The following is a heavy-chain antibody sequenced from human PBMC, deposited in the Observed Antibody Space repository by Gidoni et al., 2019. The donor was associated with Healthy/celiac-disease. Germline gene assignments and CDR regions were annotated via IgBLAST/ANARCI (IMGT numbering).Heavy chain of an antibody. J-gene: IGHJ4*02. D-gene: IGHD2-21*01. CDR3: ATLFGGGY. Sequence: EVQLVGSGGGLVKPGGSLRLACAASGFTFSSYSMNWLRQAPGKGLEWVSSMSSSSSYIYYADSVKGRFTISRDNAKNSLYLQMNSLRAEDTAVYYCATLFGGGYWGQGTLVTVSS. CDR1: GFTFSSYS. V-gene: IGHV3-21*01. CDR2: MSSSSSYI.